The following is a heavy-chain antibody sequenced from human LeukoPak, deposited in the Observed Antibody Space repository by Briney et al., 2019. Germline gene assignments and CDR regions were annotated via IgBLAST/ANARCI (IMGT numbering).Heavy chain of an antibody. V-gene: IGHV1-2*02. D-gene: IGHD1-26*01. J-gene: IGHJ4*02. CDR2: INPNSGGT. CDR1: GYTFTGYY. Sequence: ASVKVSCKASGYTFTGYYMHWVRQAPGQGLEWMGWINPNSGGTNYAQKFQDRVTMTRDTSISTAYLQWSSLKASDTAMYYCARRRDLYSGSYYPFDYWGQGTLVTVSS. CDR3: ARRRDLYSGSYYPFDY.